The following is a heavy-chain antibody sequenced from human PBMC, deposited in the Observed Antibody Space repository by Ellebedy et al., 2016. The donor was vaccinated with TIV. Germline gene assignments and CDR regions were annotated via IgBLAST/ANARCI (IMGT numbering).Heavy chain of an antibody. J-gene: IGHJ4*02. V-gene: IGHV4-59*01. CDR3: TREAINTYYFDT. CDR2: VSYSGNT. Sequence: MPSETLSLTCTVSGGSISSYYWSWIRQPPEKGLEWIGYVSYSGNTNYNPSLKSRVTISVDTSKNQFSLNLTSLTAADTAVYFCTREAINTYYFDTWGRGTLVTVSS. CDR1: GGSISSYY.